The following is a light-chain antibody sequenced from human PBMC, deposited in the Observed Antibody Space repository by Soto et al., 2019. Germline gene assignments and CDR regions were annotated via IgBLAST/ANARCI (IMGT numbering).Light chain of an antibody. CDR2: EVS. Sequence: QSVLTQAASVSGSPGQSLTISCTGSNSDIGDYNYVSWYQQHPGKAPKLIIYEVSHRPSGVSARFSGSKSGNTASLTISGLQAEDEADYYCSSYTSSTTVFGGGTKLTVL. J-gene: IGLJ2*01. V-gene: IGLV2-14*01. CDR1: NSDIGDYNY. CDR3: SSYTSSTTV.